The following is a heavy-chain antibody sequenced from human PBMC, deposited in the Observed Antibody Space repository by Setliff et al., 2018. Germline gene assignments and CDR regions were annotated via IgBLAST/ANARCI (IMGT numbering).Heavy chain of an antibody. CDR2: INPMFGTP. D-gene: IGHD2-8*01. CDR1: GDSFNNYA. J-gene: IGHJ5*02. V-gene: IGHV1-69*05. Sequence: SVKVSCKASGDSFNNYAISWVRQAPGLGLEWMGGINPMFGTPAYAQKFQGRVTFTTDESTSTAYMELDSLRSEDTAVYYCARSPAVLGMVYLEPWGQGTLVTVSS. CDR3: ARSPAVLGMVYLEP.